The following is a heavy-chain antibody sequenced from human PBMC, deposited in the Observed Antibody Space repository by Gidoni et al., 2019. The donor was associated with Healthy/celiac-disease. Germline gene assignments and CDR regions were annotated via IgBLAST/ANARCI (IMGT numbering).Heavy chain of an antibody. J-gene: IGHJ4*02. Sequence: QITLKESGPTLVKPTQTLTLTCTFSGFSLSTSGVGVGWIRQPPGKALEWLALIYWNDDKRYSPSLKSRLTITKDTSKNQVVLTMTNMDPVDTATYYCAHIFTPTYYYDSSGYYPRCFDYWGQGTLVTVSS. CDR2: IYWNDDK. CDR3: AHIFTPTYYYDSSGYYPRCFDY. V-gene: IGHV2-5*01. CDR1: GFSLSTSGVG. D-gene: IGHD3-22*01.